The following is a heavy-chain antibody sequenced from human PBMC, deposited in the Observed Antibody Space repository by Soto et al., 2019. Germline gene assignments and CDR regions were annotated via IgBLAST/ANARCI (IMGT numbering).Heavy chain of an antibody. J-gene: IGHJ6*02. CDR2: VHHSGIT. CDR1: GYSISSGYY. D-gene: IGHD3-10*01. CDR3: ARTGDTMVRGVIIMNYYGMDV. Sequence: KSSETLSLTCAVSGYSISSGYYWGWIRQPPGKGLEWIGNVHHSGITYYNPSLKSRVTISRDTSKNQYSLNLSSVTAADTAVYYCARTGDTMVRGVIIMNYYGMDVWGQGTTVTVSS. V-gene: IGHV4-38-2*01.